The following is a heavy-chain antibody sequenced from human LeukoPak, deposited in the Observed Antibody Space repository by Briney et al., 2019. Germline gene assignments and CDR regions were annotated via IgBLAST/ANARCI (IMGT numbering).Heavy chain of an antibody. CDR1: GFTFTSSA. V-gene: IGHV1-58*01. CDR3: AAVIYGSGSLGYNWFDP. CDR2: IVVGSGNT. J-gene: IGHJ5*02. Sequence: SVKVSCKASGFTFTSSAVQWVRRARGQRLEWIGWIVVGSGNTNYAQKFQERVTITRDMSTSTAYMELSSLRSEDTAVYYCAAVIYGSGSLGYNWFDPWGQGTLVTVSS. D-gene: IGHD3-10*01.